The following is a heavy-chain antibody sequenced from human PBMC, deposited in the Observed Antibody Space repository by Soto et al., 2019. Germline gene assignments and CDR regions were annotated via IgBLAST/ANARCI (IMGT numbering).Heavy chain of an antibody. CDR2: INPNSGGT. CDR3: ARDGEASSGWYTWFDP. J-gene: IGHJ5*02. V-gene: IGHV1-2*04. Sequence: QVQLVQSGAEVKKPGASVKVSCKASRYTFTGYYMHWVRQAPGQGLEWMGWINPNSGGTNYAQKFQGWVTMTRDTSISTAYMELSRLRSDDTAVYYCARDGEASSGWYTWFDPWGQGTLVTVSS. D-gene: IGHD6-19*01. CDR1: RYTFTGYY.